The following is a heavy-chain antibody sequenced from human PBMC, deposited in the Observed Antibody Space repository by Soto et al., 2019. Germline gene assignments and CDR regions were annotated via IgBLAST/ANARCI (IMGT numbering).Heavy chain of an antibody. CDR3: AKDRKTIFGVVPFSGGMDV. J-gene: IGHJ6*02. D-gene: IGHD3-3*01. V-gene: IGHV3-30*18. Sequence: GGSLRLSCVASGFTFSGYGMHWVRQAPGKGLEWVAVISYVGRNKYYADSVKGRFTISRDNSINTMYLEMNSLRAEDTAVYYCAKDRKTIFGVVPFSGGMDVWGQGTTVTVSS. CDR1: GFTFSGYG. CDR2: ISYVGRNK.